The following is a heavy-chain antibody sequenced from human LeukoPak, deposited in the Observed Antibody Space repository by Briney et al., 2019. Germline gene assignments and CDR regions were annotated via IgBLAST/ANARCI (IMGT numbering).Heavy chain of an antibody. D-gene: IGHD3-16*01. Sequence: ASVRVSFKASVYTFTVYYMHWVRQAPGQGLEWMGWIDPNSGDTNYAQKFQGRVTMTRDTSISTAYMELSRLRSDDTAVYYCARGDIGSVDYWGQGTLVTVSS. CDR1: VYTFTVYY. J-gene: IGHJ4*02. CDR2: IDPNSGDT. V-gene: IGHV1-2*02. CDR3: ARGDIGSVDY.